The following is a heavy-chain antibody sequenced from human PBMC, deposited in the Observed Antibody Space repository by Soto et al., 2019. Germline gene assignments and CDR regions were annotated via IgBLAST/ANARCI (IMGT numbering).Heavy chain of an antibody. Sequence: PGGSLRLSCAASGFTVSSNYMSWVRQAPGKGLEWVSVIYSGGSTYYADSVKGRFTISRDNSKNTLYLQMNSLRAEDTAVYYCASQRGTIFGVVTPLDMDVWGKGTTVTVSS. CDR1: GFTVSSNY. D-gene: IGHD3-3*01. V-gene: IGHV3-66*04. J-gene: IGHJ6*03. CDR3: ASQRGTIFGVVTPLDMDV. CDR2: IYSGGST.